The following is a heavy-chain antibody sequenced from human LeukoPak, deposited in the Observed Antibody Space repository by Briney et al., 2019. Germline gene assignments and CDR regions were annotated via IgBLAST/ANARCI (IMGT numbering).Heavy chain of an antibody. CDR3: ARETPLYYDFWSGSLNFLDY. J-gene: IGHJ4*02. D-gene: IGHD3-3*01. Sequence: PSETLSLTCTVSGGSISSSSYYWGWIRQPPGKGLEWIGSIYYSGSTYYNPSLKSRVTISVDTSKNQFSLKLSSVTAADTAVYYCARETPLYYDFWSGSLNFLDYWGQGTLVTVSS. CDR1: GGSISSSSYY. CDR2: IYYSGST. V-gene: IGHV4-39*07.